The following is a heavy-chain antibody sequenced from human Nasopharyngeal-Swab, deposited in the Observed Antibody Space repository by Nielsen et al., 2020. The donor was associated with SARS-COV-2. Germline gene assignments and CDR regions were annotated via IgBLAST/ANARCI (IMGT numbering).Heavy chain of an antibody. CDR3: ATWMTAHFDY. Sequence: GSLRLSCTGSGYTFSNYAISWVRQAPGQGLEWVSTVDYDGVRTHYADSVEGRFIISRDNSRNTAYPQIKSLRVEDAAVYYCATWMTAHFDYWGQGTLVT. CDR2: VDYDGVRT. D-gene: IGHD5-18*01. V-gene: IGHV3-23*01. CDR1: GYTFSNYA. J-gene: IGHJ4*02.